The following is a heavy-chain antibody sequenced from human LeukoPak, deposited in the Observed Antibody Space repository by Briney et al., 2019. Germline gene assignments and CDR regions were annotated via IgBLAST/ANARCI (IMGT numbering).Heavy chain of an antibody. CDR3: ARDLDYGGYWYFDL. CDR2: ISSSGSTI. J-gene: IGHJ2*01. V-gene: IGHV3-48*03. D-gene: IGHD4-23*01. Sequence: GGSLRLSCAASGFTFSSYEMNWVRQAPGKGLEWVSYISSSGSTIYYADSVKGRFTISRDNAKNSLYLQMNSLGAEDTAVYYCARDLDYGGYWYFDLWGRGTLVTVSS. CDR1: GFTFSSYE.